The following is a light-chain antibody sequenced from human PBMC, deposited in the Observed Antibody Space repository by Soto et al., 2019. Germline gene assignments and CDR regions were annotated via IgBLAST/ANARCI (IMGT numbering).Light chain of an antibody. V-gene: IGKV3-20*01. CDR1: QSVSSSY. J-gene: IGKJ1*01. CDR3: QQYGSSSWT. Sequence: IVLTQSPGTLSLSPGERATLSCRASQSVSSSYLAWYQQNPGQAPRLLIYGTSSRATAIPDRFSGSGSGTDFTLTISRLEPEDFAVYYCQQYGSSSWTFGQGTKVDIK. CDR2: GTS.